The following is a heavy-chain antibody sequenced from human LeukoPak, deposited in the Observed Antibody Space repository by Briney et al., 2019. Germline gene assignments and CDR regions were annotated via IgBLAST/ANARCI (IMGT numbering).Heavy chain of an antibody. V-gene: IGHV1-8*01. J-gene: IGHJ5*02. CDR2: MNPNSGNT. D-gene: IGHD2-2*01. CDR3: ARGRYCSSTSCYSSWFDP. Sequence: ASVKVSCEASGYIFTSYDINWVRQATGQGLEWMGWMNPNSGNTGYAQKFQGRVTMTRNTSISTAYMELSSLRSEDTAVYYCARGRYCSSTSCYSSWFDPWGQGTLVTVSS. CDR1: GYIFTSYD.